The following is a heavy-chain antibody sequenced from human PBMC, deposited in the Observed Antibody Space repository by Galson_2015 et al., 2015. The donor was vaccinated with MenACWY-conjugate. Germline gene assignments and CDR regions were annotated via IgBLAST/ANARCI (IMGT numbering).Heavy chain of an antibody. CDR1: GFAFSGYW. V-gene: IGHV3-74*03. Sequence: SLRLSCAASGFAFSGYWMDWVRQVPGKGLVWVSHIKSDGTVTTYADSVNGRFTISRDNAKNTLYLQMNSLRAEDTAVYYCTRDSSYSNDYWGQGTLVAVSS. CDR3: TRDSSYSNDY. J-gene: IGHJ4*02. CDR2: IKSDGTVT. D-gene: IGHD6-13*01.